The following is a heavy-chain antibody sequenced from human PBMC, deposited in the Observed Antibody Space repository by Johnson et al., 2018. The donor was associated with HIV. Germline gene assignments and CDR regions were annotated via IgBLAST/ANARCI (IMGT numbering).Heavy chain of an antibody. J-gene: IGHJ3*02. CDR3: AKSGFSGSYQGAYDI. CDR1: GFIFSSYG. Sequence: VQLVESGGGVVQPGRSSRLSCAASGFIFSSYGMHWVRRAPGKGLEWVAVISYDGSNKYYADSVKGRFTISRDNSKNTLYLQMNSLRAEDTAVYYCAKSGFSGSYQGAYDIWGQGTMVTVSS. V-gene: IGHV3-30*18. D-gene: IGHD1-26*01. CDR2: ISYDGSNK.